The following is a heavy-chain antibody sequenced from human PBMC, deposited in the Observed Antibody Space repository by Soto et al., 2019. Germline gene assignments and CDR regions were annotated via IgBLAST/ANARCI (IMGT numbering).Heavy chain of an antibody. V-gene: IGHV3-23*01. J-gene: IGHJ4*02. CDR2: ISDSSSNT. CDR3: AKGHWADRFDY. D-gene: IGHD3-16*01. Sequence: EVQLLESGGGLVQPGGSLRLSCAASGFSFSSFAMSWVRQAPGKGLEWVSAISDSSSNTYYADSVKGRFTISRDNSKNTLYLQMNSLRVEDTAVYYCAKGHWADRFDYWGQGTLVTVSS. CDR1: GFSFSSFA.